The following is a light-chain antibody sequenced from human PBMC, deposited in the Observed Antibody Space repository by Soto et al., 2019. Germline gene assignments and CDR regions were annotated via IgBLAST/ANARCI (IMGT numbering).Light chain of an antibody. J-gene: IGKJ1*01. V-gene: IGKV1-5*03. Sequence: DIQMTQSPSTLSASVGDRVTITCRASQSISAELAWYQQKPGKAPNLLIYKTSNLESGVPSRFSGSGSGTEFTLTISSLQPDDFATYYCQKYHSYGSWTFGQGTKVEVK. CDR3: QKYHSYGSWT. CDR1: QSISAE. CDR2: KTS.